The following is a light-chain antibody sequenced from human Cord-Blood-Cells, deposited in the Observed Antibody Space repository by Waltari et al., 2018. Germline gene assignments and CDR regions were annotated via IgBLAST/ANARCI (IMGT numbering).Light chain of an antibody. CDR3: QQRSNWPRLT. J-gene: IGKJ4*01. CDR2: DAS. V-gene: IGKV3-11*01. CDR1: QSVSSY. Sequence: EIVLTQSPATLSLSPGERATLSCTASQSVSSYLAWYQQKPGQDRRLLIYDASNRATGIPARFSCSGSGTDFTLTISSLEPEDFAVYYCQQRSNWPRLTFGGGTKVEIK.